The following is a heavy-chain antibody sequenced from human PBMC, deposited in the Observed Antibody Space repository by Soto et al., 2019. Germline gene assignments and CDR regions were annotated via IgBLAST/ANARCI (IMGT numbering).Heavy chain of an antibody. J-gene: IGHJ4*02. CDR2: ISTNTGNT. CDR3: ARELAGLLDK. CDR1: GYAFLTYG. V-gene: IGHV1-18*01. Sequence: QVQLVQSGPELKKPGASVRVSCTASGYAFLTYGIVWVRQAPGQGLECMGWISTNTGNTNYEQNLQGRVTMTTDTPTSTAYMELRSLTSDDTAVYYCARELAGLLDKWGQGTLVTVSS.